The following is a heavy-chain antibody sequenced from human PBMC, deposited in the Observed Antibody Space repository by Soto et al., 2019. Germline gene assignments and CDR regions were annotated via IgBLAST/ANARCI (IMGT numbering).Heavy chain of an antibody. CDR3: ARGDRGAFDL. CDR2: IHSDGSST. CDR1: GFTFSYYW. J-gene: IGHJ3*01. V-gene: IGHV3-74*03. D-gene: IGHD3-16*01. Sequence: EVQLLESGGGLVQPGESLRLSCAASGFTFSYYWMHWVRQAPGMGLVWVSRIHSDGSSTTYADSVKGRFTISRDNASNTLYLHMNSLRAEDTAVYYCARGDRGAFDLWGQGTVLTVSS.